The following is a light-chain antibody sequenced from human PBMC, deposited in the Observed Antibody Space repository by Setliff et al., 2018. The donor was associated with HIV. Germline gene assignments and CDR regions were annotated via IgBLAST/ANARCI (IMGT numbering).Light chain of an antibody. V-gene: IGLV2-8*01. CDR1: SSDVGTYDY. CDR3: SSYAGSNNWV. CDR2: EVT. Sequence: QSVLTQPPSASGSPGQSVTISCTGTSSDVGTYDYVSWYQQHPGKASKLMMSEVTKRPSGVPDRFSGSKSGNTASLTVSGLQVEDEADYYCSSYAGSNNWVFGGGTKVTV. J-gene: IGLJ3*02.